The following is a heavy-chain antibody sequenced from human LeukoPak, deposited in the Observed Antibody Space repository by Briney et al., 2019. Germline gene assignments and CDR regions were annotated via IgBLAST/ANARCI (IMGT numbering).Heavy chain of an antibody. CDR3: AKGYHYDSRGSFDY. V-gene: IGHV3-74*01. CDR1: GFTFSSYW. D-gene: IGHD3-22*01. Sequence: GGSLRLSCAASGFTFSSYWMHWVRQAPGKGLVWVSRINSDGSSTSYADSVKGRFTISRDNAKNTLYLQMNSLRAEDTAVYYCAKGYHYDSRGSFDYWGQGTLVTVSS. CDR2: INSDGSST. J-gene: IGHJ4*02.